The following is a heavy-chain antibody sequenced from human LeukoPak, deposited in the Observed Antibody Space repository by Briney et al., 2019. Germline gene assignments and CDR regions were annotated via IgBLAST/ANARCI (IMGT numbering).Heavy chain of an antibody. V-gene: IGHV3-7*01. Sequence: GGSLRLSCAASDFPFVSNGMSGVGRPQGKGLEWVATVKQDVGEKYYVDSVKGRFTISRDNAKNSLSLHMNSLRVEDTAVYYCARGPTYGSRSDYFDYWGQGTLVTVSS. CDR3: ARGPTYGSRSDYFDY. CDR2: VKQDVGEK. D-gene: IGHD3-10*01. CDR1: DFPFVSNG. J-gene: IGHJ4*02.